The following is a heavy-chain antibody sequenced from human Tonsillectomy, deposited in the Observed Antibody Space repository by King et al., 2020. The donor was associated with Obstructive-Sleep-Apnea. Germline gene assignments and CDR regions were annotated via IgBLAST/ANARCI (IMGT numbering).Heavy chain of an antibody. V-gene: IGHV1-2*02. J-gene: IGHJ3*02. CDR2: INPNSRGT. CDR1: GYTFTGYY. Sequence: QLVQSGAEVKKPGASVKVSCKASGYTFTGYYMHWVRQAPGQGLEWMGWINPNSRGTNYAQKFQGRVTMTRDTSLSTAYMELSRLRSDDTAVYYCASESSGPPDAYDIWGQGTMVTVSS. D-gene: IGHD3-22*01. CDR3: ASESSGPPDAYDI.